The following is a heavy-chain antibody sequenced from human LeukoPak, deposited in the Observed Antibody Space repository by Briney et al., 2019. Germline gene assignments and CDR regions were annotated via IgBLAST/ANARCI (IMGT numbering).Heavy chain of an antibody. CDR2: ISAYNGNT. D-gene: IGHD2-21*01. CDR1: GYTFTSYG. CDR3: ARDRDHDTEDY. J-gene: IGHJ4*02. Sequence: EASVNVSCKASGYTFTSYGISWVRQAPGQGLEWMGWISAYNGNTNYAQKLQGRVTMTTDTSTSTAYMELRSLRSDDTAVYYCARDRDHDTEDYWGQGTLVTVSS. V-gene: IGHV1-18*01.